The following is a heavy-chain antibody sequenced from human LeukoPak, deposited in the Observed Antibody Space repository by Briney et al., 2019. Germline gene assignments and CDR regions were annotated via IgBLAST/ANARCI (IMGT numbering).Heavy chain of an antibody. D-gene: IGHD3-22*01. CDR3: AKDAAVYYDSSGYYGYFDY. J-gene: IGHJ4*02. Sequence: GGSLRLSCAASGFTFSSYAMSWVRQAPGKGLEWVSAISGSGGSTYYADSVKGRFTISRDNSKNTLYLQMNSLRAEDTAVYYCAKDAAVYYDSSGYYGYFDYWGQGTLVTVSS. CDR1: GFTFSSYA. CDR2: ISGSGGST. V-gene: IGHV3-23*01.